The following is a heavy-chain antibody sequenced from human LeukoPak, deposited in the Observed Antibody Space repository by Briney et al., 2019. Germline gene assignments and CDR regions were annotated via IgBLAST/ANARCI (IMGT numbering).Heavy chain of an antibody. J-gene: IGHJ4*02. CDR2: ISAYNGNT. Sequence: VASVKVSCKASGYTFTSYGISWVRQAPGQGLEWMGWISAYNGNTNYAQKLQGRVTMTTDTSTSTAYMELRSPRSDDTAVYYCARDLRPYYDSSGYYWGQGTLVTVSS. D-gene: IGHD3-22*01. CDR3: ARDLRPYYDSSGYY. V-gene: IGHV1-18*01. CDR1: GYTFTSYG.